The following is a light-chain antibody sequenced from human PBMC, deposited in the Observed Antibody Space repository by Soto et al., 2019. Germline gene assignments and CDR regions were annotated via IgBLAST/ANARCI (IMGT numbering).Light chain of an antibody. CDR1: KLGDKY. CDR2: QDS. V-gene: IGLV3-1*01. J-gene: IGLJ2*01. CDR3: QAWDSSTPVV. Sequence: SYELTQPPSVSVSPGQTASITCSGAKLGDKYACWYQQKPGQSPVLVIYQDSKRPSGIPERFSGSKPGNTATLTISGTQAMDEADYYCQAWDSSTPVVFGGGTKLTVL.